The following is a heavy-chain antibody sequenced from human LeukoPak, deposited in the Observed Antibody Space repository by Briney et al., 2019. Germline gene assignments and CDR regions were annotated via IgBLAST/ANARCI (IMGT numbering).Heavy chain of an antibody. CDR3: ARSKWELLDY. J-gene: IGHJ4*02. V-gene: IGHV4-59*08. Sequence: PPETLSLTCTVSGGSISSYYWSWIRQPPGKGLEWIGYIYYSGSTNYNPSLKSRVTISVDTSKNQFSLKLSSVTAADTAVYYCARSKWELLDYWGQGTLVTVSS. CDR1: GGSISSYY. D-gene: IGHD1-26*01. CDR2: IYYSGST.